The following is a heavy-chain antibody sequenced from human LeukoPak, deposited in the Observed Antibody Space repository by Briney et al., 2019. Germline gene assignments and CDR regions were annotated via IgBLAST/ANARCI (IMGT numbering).Heavy chain of an antibody. CDR3: AKLFESGTYNNFFHY. V-gene: IGHV3-9*01. CDR1: GFTFDDYA. Sequence: GGSLRLSCAASGFTFDDYAMHWVRQAPGKGLEWVSGISWNSGSIGYADSVKGRFTISRDNAKNSLYLQMNSLRPEDTAIYYCAKLFESGTYNNFFHYWGQGTLVTVFS. CDR2: ISWNSGSI. D-gene: IGHD3-10*01. J-gene: IGHJ4*02.